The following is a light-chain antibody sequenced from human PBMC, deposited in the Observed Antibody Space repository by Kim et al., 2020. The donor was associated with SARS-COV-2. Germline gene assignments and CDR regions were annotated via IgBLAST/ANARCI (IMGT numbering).Light chain of an antibody. J-gene: IGLJ1*01. Sequence: QSVLTQPPSVSGAPGKRVTISCTGSSSNLGAGYDVNWYQQLPGTVPKLLIYANSNRPSGVPGRFSGSKSGSSASLAITGLQAEDETDYYCQSYDSSLSGYVFGTGTKVTVL. CDR1: SSNLGAGYD. V-gene: IGLV1-40*01. CDR2: ANS. CDR3: QSYDSSLSGYV.